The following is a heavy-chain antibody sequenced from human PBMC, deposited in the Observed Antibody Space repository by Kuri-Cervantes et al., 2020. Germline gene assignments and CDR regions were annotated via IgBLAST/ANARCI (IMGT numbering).Heavy chain of an antibody. Sequence: SETLSLTCTVSGGSISSYYWSWIRQPPGKGLEWIGYIYYSGSTYYNPPLKSRVTISVDTSKNQFSLKLSSVTAADTAVYYCARRPPESAFDYWGQGTLVTVSS. CDR3: ARRPPESAFDY. V-gene: IGHV4-59*12. CDR1: GGSISSYY. J-gene: IGHJ4*02. CDR2: IYYSGST.